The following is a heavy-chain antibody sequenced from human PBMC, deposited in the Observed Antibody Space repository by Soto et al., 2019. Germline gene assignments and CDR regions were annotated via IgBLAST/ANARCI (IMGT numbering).Heavy chain of an antibody. V-gene: IGHV1-8*01. J-gene: IGHJ4*02. CDR3: ARGRGLRYQLDLFDY. D-gene: IGHD2-2*01. CDR2: MNPNSGIA. Sequence: QVQLVQSGAEVKKPGASVKVSCKASGYTFTSNDINWVRQAPGQGLEWVGWMNPNSGIADYAQKFQGRVTMTRNTSISTAYMELSSLRSEDTAVYFCARGRGLRYQLDLFDYWGQGTLVTVSS. CDR1: GYTFTSND.